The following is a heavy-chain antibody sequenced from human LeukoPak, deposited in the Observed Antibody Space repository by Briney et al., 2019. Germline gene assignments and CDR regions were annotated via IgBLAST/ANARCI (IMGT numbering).Heavy chain of an antibody. V-gene: IGHV4-34*01. CDR1: GGSFSGYY. CDR3: ARGAHSGLNNGGWFDP. J-gene: IGHJ5*02. Sequence: SETLSLTCAVYGGSFSGYYWSWIRQPPGKGLEWIGEINHSGSTNYNPSLKSRVTISVDTSKNQFSLKLSSVTAADTAVYYCARGAHSGLNNGGWFDPWGQGTLVTVSS. CDR2: INHSGST. D-gene: IGHD6-19*01.